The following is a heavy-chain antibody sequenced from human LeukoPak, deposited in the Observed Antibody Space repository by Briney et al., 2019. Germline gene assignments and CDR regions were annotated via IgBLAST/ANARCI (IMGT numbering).Heavy chain of an antibody. CDR3: ARGFWNYVMPFDY. CDR1: GGSISSYY. J-gene: IGHJ4*02. Sequence: TTSETLSLTCTGSGGSISSYYWSWIRQPPGKGLEWIGYIYYSGSTNYNPSLKSRVTISADTSKNQFSLKLSFVTAADTAVYYCARGFWNYVMPFDYWGQGTLVTVSS. D-gene: IGHD1-7*01. V-gene: IGHV4-59*08. CDR2: IYYSGST.